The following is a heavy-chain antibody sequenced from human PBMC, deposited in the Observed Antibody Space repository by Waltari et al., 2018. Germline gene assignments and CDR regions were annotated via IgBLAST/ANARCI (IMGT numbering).Heavy chain of an antibody. CDR1: GGSFSGYY. CDR3: APRIAAAGTGAFDI. V-gene: IGHV4-34*01. CDR2: INHSGST. J-gene: IGHJ3*02. Sequence: QVQLQQWGAGLLKPSETLSLTCAVYGGSFSGYYWSWIRQPPGKGLEWIGEINHSGSTNYTPSLKSRVTISVDTSKKQFSLKLSSVTAADTAVYYCAPRIAAAGTGAFDIWGQGTMVTVSS. D-gene: IGHD6-13*01.